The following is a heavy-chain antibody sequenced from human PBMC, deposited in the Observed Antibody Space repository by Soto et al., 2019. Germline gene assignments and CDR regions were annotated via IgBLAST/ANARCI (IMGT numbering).Heavy chain of an antibody. D-gene: IGHD6-13*01. J-gene: IGHJ3*01. CDR1: GFSFDENA. Sequence: EVQVVESGGGLVQPGRSLRLSCATSGFSFDENAMHWVRQAPGKGLEWVAGINWDGGSIGYADSVKGRFTISRDNAKSSRYLRMSSLRTEDTALYYCAHGSSSRWARGALDFGGQGTMVSVSS. CDR2: INWDGGSI. CDR3: AHGSSSRWARGALDF. V-gene: IGHV3-9*01.